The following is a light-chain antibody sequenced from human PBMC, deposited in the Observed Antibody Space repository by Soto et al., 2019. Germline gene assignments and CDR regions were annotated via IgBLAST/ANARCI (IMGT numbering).Light chain of an antibody. V-gene: IGLV2-14*03. Sequence: QSVLTQPASVSGSLGQSITISCTGTSSDVGGYNFVSWYQQHPGKAPKLMIFEVSHRPSGVSDRFSGSKSGNTASLTISGLQAEDEADYYCSSYTSSITYVFGTGTKLTVL. CDR1: SSDVGGYNF. J-gene: IGLJ1*01. CDR2: EVS. CDR3: SSYTSSITYV.